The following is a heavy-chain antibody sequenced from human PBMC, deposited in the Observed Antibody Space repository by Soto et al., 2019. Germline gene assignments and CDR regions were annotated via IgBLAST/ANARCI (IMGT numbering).Heavy chain of an antibody. V-gene: IGHV4-30-4*01. Sequence: SETLSLTCTVSGGSISSGDYYWSWIRQPPGKGLEWIGYIYYSGSTYYNPSLKSRVTISVDTSKNQFSLKLSSVTAADTAVYYCHAKEQGQYYYYFYGMEVWGQGTTVTVSS. CDR1: GGSISSGDYY. J-gene: IGHJ6*02. D-gene: IGHD2-8*01. CDR2: IYYSGST. CDR3: HAKEQGQYYYYFYGMEV.